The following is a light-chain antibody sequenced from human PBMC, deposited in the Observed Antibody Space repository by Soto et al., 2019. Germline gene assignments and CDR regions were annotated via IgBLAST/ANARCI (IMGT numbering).Light chain of an antibody. CDR1: RSNIATNY. J-gene: IGLJ3*02. V-gene: IGLV1-51*01. CDR3: GTWDTSLTAGV. CDR2: DNN. Sequence: QSVLTQPPSVSAAPGQNVTISCSGTRSNIATNYVSWYQQVPRTAPKLVIFDNNQRPSGIPDRFSGSKSGTSATLAITGLQTGDEADYYCGTWDTSLTAGVFGGGTKLTVL.